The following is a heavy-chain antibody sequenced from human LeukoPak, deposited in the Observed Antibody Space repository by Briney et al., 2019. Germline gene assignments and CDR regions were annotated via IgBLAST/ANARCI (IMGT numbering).Heavy chain of an antibody. V-gene: IGHV4-30-4*08. CDR1: GGSISSGDYY. CDR2: IHYSGST. J-gene: IGHJ6*03. D-gene: IGHD3-10*01. Sequence: PSETLSLTCTVSGGSISSGDYYWSWIRQPPGKGVGMVGYIHYSGSTYYNPSLKSRVTISVDTSNNQFSLKLSSVTAADTAVYYCARDGYYGSGSPHYMDVWGKGTTVTVSS. CDR3: ARDGYYGSGSPHYMDV.